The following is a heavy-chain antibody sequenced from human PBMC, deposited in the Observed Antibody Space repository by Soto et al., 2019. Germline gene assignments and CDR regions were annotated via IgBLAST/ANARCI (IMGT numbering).Heavy chain of an antibody. V-gene: IGHV3-23*01. Sequence: GGSLRLSCAASGFAFSSYAMTWFRQASGKGLEWVSGITGSGGGTYYADSVKGRFTISRDNSKNTLYLQMNSLRAEDTAVYYCAKTWSIAYFDYWGQGTLVTVSS. CDR1: GFAFSSYA. D-gene: IGHD6-6*01. CDR2: ITGSGGGT. J-gene: IGHJ4*02. CDR3: AKTWSIAYFDY.